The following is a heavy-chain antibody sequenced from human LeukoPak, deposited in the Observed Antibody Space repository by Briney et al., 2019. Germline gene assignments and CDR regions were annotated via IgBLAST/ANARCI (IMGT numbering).Heavy chain of an antibody. CDR1: GYTFTSYD. D-gene: IGHD3-3*01. CDR2: MNPNSGNT. J-gene: IGHJ3*02. V-gene: IGHV1-8*01. Sequence: GASVKVSCKASGYTFTSYDINWVRQATGQGLEWMGWMNPNSGNTGYAQKFQGRVTMTRNTSISTAYMELSSLRPGDTAVYYCARGPGNIRFLEWLRLSVRLHDAFDIWGQGTMVTVSS. CDR3: ARGPGNIRFLEWLRLSVRLHDAFDI.